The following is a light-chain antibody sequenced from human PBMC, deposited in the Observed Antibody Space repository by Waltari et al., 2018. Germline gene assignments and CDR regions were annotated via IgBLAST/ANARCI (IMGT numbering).Light chain of an antibody. CDR3: QAWDSSSGV. CDR2: QDS. J-gene: IGLJ3*02. CDR1: QLGDKY. Sequence: SYVLTQPPSVSVSPGQTAIITCSGAQLGDKYASWYQQKPGQSPVLVIYQDSKRPSGIPDRFSGSSSGDTVTLTISGTQPMDEADYYCQAWDSSSGVFGGGTKMTVL. V-gene: IGLV3-1*01.